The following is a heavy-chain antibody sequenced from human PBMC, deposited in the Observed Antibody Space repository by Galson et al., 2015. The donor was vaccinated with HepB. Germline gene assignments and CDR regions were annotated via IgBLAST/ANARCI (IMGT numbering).Heavy chain of an antibody. Sequence: SETLSLTCAVSGTSISSNYWWSWVRQSPGKGLEWIGDIYHSGSTMYSPSLKSRVTMSVDKSKNQFSLKLTSVTAADTAVYYCARGIGDGMDAWGQGTTVTVSS. CDR2: IYHSGST. D-gene: IGHD3-10*01. V-gene: IGHV4-4*02. CDR3: ARGIGDGMDA. CDR1: GTSISSNYW. J-gene: IGHJ6*02.